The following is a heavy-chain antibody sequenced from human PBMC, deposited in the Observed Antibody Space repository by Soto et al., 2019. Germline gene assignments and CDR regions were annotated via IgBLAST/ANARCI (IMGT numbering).Heavy chain of an antibody. CDR1: GYTLTELS. D-gene: IGHD3-3*01. J-gene: IGHJ3*02. V-gene: IGHV1-24*01. Sequence: ASVKVSCKVSGYTLTELSMQWVRQAPGKGLEWMGGFDPEDGETIYAQKFQGRVTMTEDTSTDTAYMELSSLRSEDTAVYYCATDLDYDSSDAFDIWGQGTMVTVSS. CDR3: ATDLDYDSSDAFDI. CDR2: FDPEDGET.